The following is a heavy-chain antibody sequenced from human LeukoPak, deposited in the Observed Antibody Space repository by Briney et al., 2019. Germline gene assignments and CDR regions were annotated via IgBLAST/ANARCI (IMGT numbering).Heavy chain of an antibody. J-gene: IGHJ5*02. CDR3: AKDYSKTSYYGSGTYYRPNWFDP. D-gene: IGHD3-10*01. CDR1: GFTFSSYA. V-gene: IGHV3-30*04. Sequence: GGSLRLSCAASGFTFSSYAMHWVRQAPGKGLEWVAVISYDGSNKYYADSVKGRFTISRDNSKNTLYLQMNSLRAEDTAVYYCAKDYSKTSYYGSGTYYRPNWFDPWGQGTLVTVSS. CDR2: ISYDGSNK.